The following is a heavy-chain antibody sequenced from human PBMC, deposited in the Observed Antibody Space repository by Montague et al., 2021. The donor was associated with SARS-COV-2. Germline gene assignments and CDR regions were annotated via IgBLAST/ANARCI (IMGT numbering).Heavy chain of an antibody. Sequence: SETLSLTCTVSGGSISSSSYYWGWIRQPPGKGLEWIGSIYYSGSTYYNPSLKSRVTISVDTSKNQFSLKLSSVTAADTAVYYCAGRGVRYSSSWYSYWFDPCGQGTLVTVSS. CDR1: GGSISSSSYY. V-gene: IGHV4-39*01. J-gene: IGHJ5*02. CDR3: AGRGVRYSSSWYSYWFDP. D-gene: IGHD6-13*01. CDR2: IYYSGST.